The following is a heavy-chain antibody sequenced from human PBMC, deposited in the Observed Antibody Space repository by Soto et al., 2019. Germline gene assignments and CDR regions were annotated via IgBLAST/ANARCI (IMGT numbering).Heavy chain of an antibody. D-gene: IGHD6-19*01. V-gene: IGHV3-7*01. CDR1: GVTCRGEG. Sequence: GGSQRLSYADVGVTCRGEGIRWVRQAPVSRLEWVAHIKADSTDIYYVDSVKGRVTISRDNAKNSLYMQMYSLRVEDTAVYYFASVAVADNYYDHGMDVWGQGTTVTVSS. J-gene: IGHJ6*02. CDR2: IKADSTDI. CDR3: ASVAVADNYYDHGMDV.